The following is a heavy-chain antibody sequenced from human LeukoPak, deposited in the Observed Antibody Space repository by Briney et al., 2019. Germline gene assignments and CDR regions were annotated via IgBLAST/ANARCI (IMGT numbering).Heavy chain of an antibody. V-gene: IGHV3-7*01. J-gene: IGHJ4*02. Sequence: GGSLRLSCAASGFTFSNNWMTWVRQAPGKGLEWVASVKKDASEKYYVDSVKGRFTISRDNAKNSLYLQMNSLRAEDTAVYYCARDPYYSSSSRYDYWGQGTLVTVSS. CDR1: GFTFSNNW. CDR3: ARDPYYSSSSRYDY. CDR2: VKKDASEK. D-gene: IGHD6-13*01.